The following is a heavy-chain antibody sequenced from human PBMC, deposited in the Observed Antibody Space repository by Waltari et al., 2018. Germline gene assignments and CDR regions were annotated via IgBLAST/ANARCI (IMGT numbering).Heavy chain of an antibody. J-gene: IGHJ5*02. D-gene: IGHD2-2*01. CDR3: ARALEVPASYKHHGWFDP. Sequence: QVQLVQSGAEVKKPGASVTVSCKASGYTFPGYYIPWVRQATAPGREWMGWINPNSGGTNYAQKFQGRVTMTRDTSISTAYMELSRLRSDDTAVYYCARALEVPASYKHHGWFDPWGQGILVTVSS. V-gene: IGHV1-2*02. CDR2: INPNSGGT. CDR1: GYTFPGYY.